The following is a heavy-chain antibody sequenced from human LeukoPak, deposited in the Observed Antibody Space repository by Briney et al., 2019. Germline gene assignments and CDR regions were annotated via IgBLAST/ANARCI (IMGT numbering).Heavy chain of an antibody. CDR3: ASLGEASYYYYYMDV. V-gene: IGHV1-69*13. J-gene: IGHJ6*03. Sequence: SVKVSCKASGGTFSSYAISWVRQAPGQGLEWMGGIIPIFGTANYAQKFQGRVTITADESTSTAYMELSSLRSEDTAVYYCASLGEASYYYYYMDVWGKGTTVTVSS. CDR1: GGTFSSYA. CDR2: IIPIFGTA. D-gene: IGHD3-10*01.